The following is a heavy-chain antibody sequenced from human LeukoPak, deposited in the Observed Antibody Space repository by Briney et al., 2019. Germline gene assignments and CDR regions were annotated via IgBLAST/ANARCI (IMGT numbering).Heavy chain of an antibody. J-gene: IGHJ6*04. CDR1: GYTFTSYY. Sequence: ASVKVSCKASGYTFTSYYMHWVRQAPGQGLEWMGIINPSGGSTSYAQKFQGRVTMTRDMSTSTVYMELCSLRSEDTAVYYCARSPLGIESVVDVWGKGTTVTVSS. V-gene: IGHV1-46*01. D-gene: IGHD1-26*01. CDR3: ARSPLGIESVVDV. CDR2: INPSGGST.